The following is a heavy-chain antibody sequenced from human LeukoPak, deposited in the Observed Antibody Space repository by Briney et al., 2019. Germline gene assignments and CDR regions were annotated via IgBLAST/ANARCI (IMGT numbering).Heavy chain of an antibody. CDR1: GFTFSNAW. J-gene: IGHJ6*02. CDR2: IKSKTDGGTT. CDR3: TTDCLGGSCYQLYYYYYGMDV. V-gene: IGHV3-15*01. D-gene: IGHD2-15*01. Sequence: GGSLGLSCAASGFTFSNAWMSWVRRAPGKGLEWVGRIKSKTDGGTTDYAAPVKGRFTISRDDSKNTLYLQMNSLKTEDTAVYYCTTDCLGGSCYQLYYYYYGMDVWGQGTTVTVSS.